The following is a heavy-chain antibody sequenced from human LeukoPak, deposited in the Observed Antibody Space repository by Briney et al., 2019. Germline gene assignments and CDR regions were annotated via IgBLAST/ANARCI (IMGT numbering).Heavy chain of an antibody. CDR2: VNPDSGDA. CDR3: ARVASFGENWFDP. CDR1: GYTFTNFD. V-gene: IGHV1-8*01. Sequence: VASVKVSCKASGYTFTNFDINWVRQATGQGLERMGWVNPDSGDAGYAQKFQGRVTMTRDTSISTAYMELTSLTSDDTAVYYCARVASFGENWFDPWGQGTLVTVSS. J-gene: IGHJ5*02. D-gene: IGHD3-10*01.